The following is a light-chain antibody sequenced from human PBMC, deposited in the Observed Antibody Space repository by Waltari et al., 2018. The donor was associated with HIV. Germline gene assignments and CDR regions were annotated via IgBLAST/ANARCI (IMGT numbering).Light chain of an antibody. CDR3: QQFKSYPHT. CDR1: QVISSA. CDR2: DGS. J-gene: IGKJ4*01. Sequence: AIQLTQSPSSLSASVGDRVTITCRASQVISSALAWYQQKAGKAPKLLIYDGSSLESGVPSRFSGTGSGTDFTLIISSLQPEDFATYYCQQFKSYPHTFGGGTKVEIK. V-gene: IGKV1-13*02.